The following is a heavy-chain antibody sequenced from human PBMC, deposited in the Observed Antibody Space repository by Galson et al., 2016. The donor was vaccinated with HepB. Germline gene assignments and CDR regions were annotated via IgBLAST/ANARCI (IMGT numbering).Heavy chain of an antibody. V-gene: IGHV3-53*01. D-gene: IGHD3-10*01. Sequence: SLRLSCAASGFTVSNNYMSWVRQAPGEGLEWISSSNARGDNIYYSASVKGRFTLSRDNSNNPLYLRMNSLRVEDTAIYYCAKEALYGSGTYIDSWGQGILVTVSS. CDR3: AKEALYGSGTYIDS. CDR2: SNARGDNI. J-gene: IGHJ4*02. CDR1: GFTVSNNY.